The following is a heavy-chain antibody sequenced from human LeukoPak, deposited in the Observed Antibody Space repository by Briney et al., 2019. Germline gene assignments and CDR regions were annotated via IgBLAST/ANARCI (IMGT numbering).Heavy chain of an antibody. V-gene: IGHV3-49*04. J-gene: IGHJ4*01. D-gene: IGHD6-19*01. CDR3: TRDRGYQWLVPFDY. CDR1: GFNFGDYA. Sequence: PGGSLRLSCTASGFNFGDYAMTWVRQAPGKGLEWVGFIRSKASGGTTEYAASVKGRFTVSRDDSKSIAYLQMNSLKNEDTAIYYCTRDRGYQWLVPFDYCGHGTLVTVSS. CDR2: IRSKASGGTT.